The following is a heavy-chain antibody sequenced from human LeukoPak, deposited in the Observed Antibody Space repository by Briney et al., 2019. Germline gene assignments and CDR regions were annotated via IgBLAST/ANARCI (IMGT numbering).Heavy chain of an antibody. D-gene: IGHD3-22*01. V-gene: IGHV4-59*01. Sequence: SETLSLTCTVSGGSISSYYWSWIRQPPGKGLEWIGYIYYSGSTNYNPSLKSRATISVDTSKNQFSLKLSSVTAADTAVYYCAREGYYDSSGLYAFDIWGQGTMVTVSS. CDR2: IYYSGST. CDR3: AREGYYDSSGLYAFDI. J-gene: IGHJ3*02. CDR1: GGSISSYY.